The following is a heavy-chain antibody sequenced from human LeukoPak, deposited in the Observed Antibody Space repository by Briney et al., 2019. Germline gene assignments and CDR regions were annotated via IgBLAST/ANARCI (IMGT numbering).Heavy chain of an antibody. V-gene: IGHV3-23*01. CDR1: GFTFDTTD. D-gene: IGHD1-26*01. CDR2: ISGTGDRT. CDR3: VKNSGIWSF. Sequence: GGSLRLSCAASGFTFDTTDMTWVRQAPGKGPEWLSCISGTGDRTYYADSVRGRFTISRENSKNMLYLQMTSLRVEDTATYYCVKNSGIWSFWGRGTLAAVSS. J-gene: IGHJ4*02.